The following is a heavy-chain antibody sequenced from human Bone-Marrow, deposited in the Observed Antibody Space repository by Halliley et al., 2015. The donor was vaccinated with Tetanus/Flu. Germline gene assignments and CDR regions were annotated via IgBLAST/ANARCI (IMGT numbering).Heavy chain of an antibody. Sequence: LRLSCTVSGGSISPYYWSWIRQPPGKGLEWIGYILYNGDTNYNPSLRRRVTISIDSSKNQFSLKLTSVTAADTAVYFCARLSLSPGYYFDSSAYNFDYWGRGTLVTISP. CDR3: ARLSLSPGYYFDSSAYNFDY. CDR2: ILYNGDT. D-gene: IGHD3-22*01. J-gene: IGHJ4*02. CDR1: GGSISPYY. V-gene: IGHV4-59*08.